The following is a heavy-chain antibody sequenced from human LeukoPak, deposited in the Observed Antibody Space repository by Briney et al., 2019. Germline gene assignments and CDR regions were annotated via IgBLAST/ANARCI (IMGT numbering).Heavy chain of an antibody. J-gene: IGHJ3*02. CDR2: THYSGST. CDR3: AKSNGYGLVDI. Sequence: PSETLSLTCTVSGGSISSYFWSWIRQPPGKGLEWIGNTHYSGSTNYNPSLKSRVTISVDTSKNQFSLKLNSVTAADTAVYYCAKSNGYGLVDIWGQGTMVTVSS. CDR1: GGSISSYF. D-gene: IGHD3-10*01. V-gene: IGHV4-59*12.